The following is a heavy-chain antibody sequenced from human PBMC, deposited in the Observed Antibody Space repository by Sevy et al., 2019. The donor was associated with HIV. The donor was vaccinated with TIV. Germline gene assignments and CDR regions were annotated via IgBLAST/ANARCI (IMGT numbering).Heavy chain of an antibody. CDR2: IRNKTYGETR. J-gene: IGHJ6*02. D-gene: IGHD3-10*01. CDR3: TRAMYYYDSGSYYGMDV. CDR1: GFNFGDYI. Sequence: GGSLRLSCRGSGFNFGDYIMSWFRQAPGKGLDWVGFIRNKTYGETREYAAFVKGRVTISRDDSKAIAYLQMNSLKTEDTARYYCTRAMYYYDSGSYYGMDVWGQGTTVTVSS. V-gene: IGHV3-49*03.